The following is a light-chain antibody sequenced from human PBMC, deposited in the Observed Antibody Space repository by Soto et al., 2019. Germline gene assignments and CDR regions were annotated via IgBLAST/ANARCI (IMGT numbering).Light chain of an antibody. CDR2: VAS. CDR3: QQLFSFPPT. J-gene: IGKJ5*01. CDR1: QGISNY. Sequence: DIQLTQSPSFLSASVGDRDTITCRASQGISNYLAWYQQKPGKAPNLLIYVASTLRSGVPSRFSGSGSGTEFTLTISSLQPEDLATYYCQQLFSFPPTFGQGTRLEIK. V-gene: IGKV1-9*01.